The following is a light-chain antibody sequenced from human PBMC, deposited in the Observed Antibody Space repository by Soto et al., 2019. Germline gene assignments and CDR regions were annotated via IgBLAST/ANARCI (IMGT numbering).Light chain of an antibody. J-gene: IGKJ4*01. CDR2: TVS. CDR1: HSLLDRDDGNIY. Sequence: EIVMTQTPLSLPVTPGEPASMSCISSHSLLDRDDGNIYLDWYVQKPGQSPQLLIYTVSYRAPGVPDRFSGIGSGTDFTLQISRVEADDVGVYYCMQRLEFPLTFGGGTKVDI. V-gene: IGKV2-40*01. CDR3: MQRLEFPLT.